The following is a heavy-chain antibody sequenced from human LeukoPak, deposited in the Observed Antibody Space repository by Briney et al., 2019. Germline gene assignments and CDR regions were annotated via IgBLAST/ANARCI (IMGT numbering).Heavy chain of an antibody. CDR1: GGSFSGYY. J-gene: IGHJ4*02. V-gene: IGHV4-34*01. CDR3: ARHYYGSSQIDY. Sequence: PSETLSLTCAVYGGSFSGYYWSWIRQPPGKGLEWIGEINHSGSTNYNPSLKSRVTISIDTSKNQFSLNVSSVTAADTAVYYCARHYYGSSQIDYWGQGTLVTVSS. D-gene: IGHD3-10*01. CDR2: INHSGST.